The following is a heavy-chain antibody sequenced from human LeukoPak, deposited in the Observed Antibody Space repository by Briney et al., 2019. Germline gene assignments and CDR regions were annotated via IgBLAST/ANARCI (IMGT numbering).Heavy chain of an antibody. CDR2: INPSDGAT. D-gene: IGHD3-10*01. Sequence: ASVKVSCKASGYTFTMYYIHWVRQAPGQGLEWMGMINPSDGATTYAQRFQGRVTMTRDMSTTTVYMELRSLRSEDTAVYFCALFASYYTYYYMDVWGRGTTVTVSS. J-gene: IGHJ6*03. V-gene: IGHV1-46*01. CDR3: ALFASYYTYYYMDV. CDR1: GYTFTMYY.